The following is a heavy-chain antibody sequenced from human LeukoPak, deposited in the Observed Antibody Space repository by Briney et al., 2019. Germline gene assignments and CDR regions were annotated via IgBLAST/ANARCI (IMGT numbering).Heavy chain of an antibody. CDR3: ARSTIDSYDFWSGYLAY. CDR2: ISSSSSYI. CDR1: GFTFSSYS. V-gene: IGHV3-21*01. D-gene: IGHD3-3*01. Sequence: GGSPRLSCAASGFTFSSYSINWVRQAPGKGLEWVSSISSSSSYIYYADSVKGRFTISRDNAKNSLYLQMNSLRAEDTAVYYCARSTIDSYDFWSGYLAYWGQGTLVTVSS. J-gene: IGHJ4*02.